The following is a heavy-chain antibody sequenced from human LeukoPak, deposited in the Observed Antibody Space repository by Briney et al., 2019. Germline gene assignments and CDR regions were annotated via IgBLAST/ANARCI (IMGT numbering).Heavy chain of an antibody. D-gene: IGHD2-8*02. Sequence: ASETLSLTCSVSGYSISSGYYWDWIRQPPGKGLEWIASIYHSGKSYYNPSLESRVTISVDTSKNQISLKLSSVTAADTAVYYCVLGSVDYWGQGTLVTVSS. CDR3: VLGSVDY. CDR2: IYHSGKS. J-gene: IGHJ4*02. CDR1: GYSISSGYY. V-gene: IGHV4-38-2*02.